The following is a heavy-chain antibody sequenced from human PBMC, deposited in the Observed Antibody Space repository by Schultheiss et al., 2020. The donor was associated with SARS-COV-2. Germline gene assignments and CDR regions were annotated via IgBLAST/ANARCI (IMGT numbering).Heavy chain of an antibody. Sequence: SQTLSLTCTVSGGSISSGGYYWSWIRQHPGKGLEWIGYIYYSGSTYYNPSLKSLVTISVDTSKNQFSLKLSSVTAADTAVYYCARGPPYYYDAGDGMDVWGQGTTITVSS. CDR3: ARGPPYYYDAGDGMDV. CDR2: IYYSGST. CDR1: GGSISSGGYY. V-gene: IGHV4-31*01. J-gene: IGHJ6*02. D-gene: IGHD3-22*01.